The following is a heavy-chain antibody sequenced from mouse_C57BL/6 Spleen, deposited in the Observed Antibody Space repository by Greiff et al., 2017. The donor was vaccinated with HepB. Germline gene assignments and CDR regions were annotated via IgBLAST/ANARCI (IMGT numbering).Heavy chain of an antibody. V-gene: IGHV1-80*01. D-gene: IGHD1-1*01. CDR1: GYAFSSYW. CDR3: ARGVTTVVATRTDWYFDV. Sequence: VQLQQSGAELVKPGASVKISCKASGYAFSSYWMNWVKQRPGKGLEWIGQIYPGDGDTNYNGKFKGKATLTADKSSSTAYMQLRSLTSEDSAVYFCARGVTTVVATRTDWYFDVWGTGTTVTVSS. CDR2: IYPGDGDT. J-gene: IGHJ1*03.